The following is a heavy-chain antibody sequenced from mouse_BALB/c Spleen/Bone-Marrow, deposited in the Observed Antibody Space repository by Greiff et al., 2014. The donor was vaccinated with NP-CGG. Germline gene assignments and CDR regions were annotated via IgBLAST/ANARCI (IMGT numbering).Heavy chain of an antibody. Sequence: DVQLVESGGGLVQPGGSMKLSCVASGFTFSNYWMNWVRQSPEKGLEWVAEIRLKSNNYATHYAESVKGRFTISRDDSKSRVYLQMNNLRAEDTGIYYCTRITGKFDYWGQGTTLTVSS. CDR2: IRLKSNNYAT. V-gene: IGHV6-6*02. J-gene: IGHJ2*01. CDR1: GFTFSNYW. D-gene: IGHD4-1*01. CDR3: TRITGKFDY.